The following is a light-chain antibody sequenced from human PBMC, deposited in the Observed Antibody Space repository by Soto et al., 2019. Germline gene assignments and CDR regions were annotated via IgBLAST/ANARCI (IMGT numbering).Light chain of an antibody. Sequence: QSVLTQPPSVSAAPGQKVTISCSGSSSNIGGNSVSWYQQLPGTAPKLLIYDDNKRSSGIPDRFSGSKSGTSATLGITGFQTGEEADYYCGSWDSSMSAYVFGTGTKVSV. CDR2: DDN. V-gene: IGLV1-51*01. J-gene: IGLJ1*01. CDR1: SSNIGGNS. CDR3: GSWDSSMSAYV.